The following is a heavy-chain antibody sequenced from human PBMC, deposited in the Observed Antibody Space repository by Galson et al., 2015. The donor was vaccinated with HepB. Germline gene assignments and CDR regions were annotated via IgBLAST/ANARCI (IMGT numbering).Heavy chain of an antibody. Sequence: SLRLSCAASGFTVSSNYMSWVRQAPGKGLEWVSVIYGGGSTYYADSVKGRFSISRDNSKDTLSLQMSSLRAEDTAVYYCARGTPYSFDTSGYFPLYYLDYWGQGTLVTVSS. J-gene: IGHJ4*02. CDR2: IYGGGST. V-gene: IGHV3-66*02. CDR3: ARGTPYSFDTSGYFPLYYLDY. D-gene: IGHD3-22*01. CDR1: GFTVSSNY.